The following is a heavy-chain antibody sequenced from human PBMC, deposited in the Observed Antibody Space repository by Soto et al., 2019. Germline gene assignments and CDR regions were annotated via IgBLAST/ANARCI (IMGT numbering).Heavy chain of an antibody. J-gene: IGHJ6*02. V-gene: IGHV1-2*02. CDR1: GYTFTEYY. Sequence: GASVKVSCKASGYTFTEYYMHWVRQAPGQGLEWMAWISPNNGGTNYAQKFQGRVTLTRDTSINTAYMELSRLRSDDTAVYYCARGTSTWSPYGMDVWGQGTTVTVS. D-gene: IGHD6-13*01. CDR2: ISPNNGGT. CDR3: ARGTSTWSPYGMDV.